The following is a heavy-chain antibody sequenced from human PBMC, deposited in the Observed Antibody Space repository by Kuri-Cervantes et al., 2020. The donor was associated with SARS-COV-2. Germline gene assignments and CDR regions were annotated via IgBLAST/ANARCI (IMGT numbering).Heavy chain of an antibody. CDR1: GGSFSGYY. D-gene: IGHD5-24*01. CDR2: INHSGST. V-gene: IGHV4-34*01. CDR3: ARSNKRWLQLRVFDH. J-gene: IGHJ4*02. Sequence: GSLRLSCAVYGGSFSGYYWSWIRQPPGKGLEWIGEINHSGSTNYNPSLKSRVTISVDTSKNQFSLKLSSVTAADTAVYYCARSNKRWLQLRVFDHWGQGTLVTVSS.